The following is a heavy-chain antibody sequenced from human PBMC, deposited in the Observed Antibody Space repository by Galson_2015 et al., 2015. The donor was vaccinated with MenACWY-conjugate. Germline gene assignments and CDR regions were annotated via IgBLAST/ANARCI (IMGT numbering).Heavy chain of an antibody. J-gene: IGHJ3*01. Sequence: SLRLSCAASGFTFSSFAMSWVRQAPGKGLEWLSYISSSGGTIKYEDSVKGRFTISRDNAKNSLFLQMNSVRAEDTAFYYCAREDRRDALDLWGPGTMVTVSS. CDR1: GFTFSSFA. CDR3: AREDRRDALDL. CDR2: ISSSGGTI. V-gene: IGHV3-48*03.